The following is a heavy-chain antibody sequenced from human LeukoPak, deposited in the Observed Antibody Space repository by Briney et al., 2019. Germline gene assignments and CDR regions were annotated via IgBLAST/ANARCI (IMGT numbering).Heavy chain of an antibody. CDR1: GFTFSSYW. J-gene: IGHJ1*01. V-gene: IGHV3-74*01. Sequence: GGSLRLSCAASGFTFSSYWMHWVRQAPGKGLVWVSRINSDGSTTNYADSVKGRFTISRDNAKNTVYLQMNSLRAEDTAVYYCARDPDYGSGVEKYFQHWGQGTLVTVSS. CDR3: ARDPDYGSGVEKYFQH. CDR2: INSDGSTT. D-gene: IGHD3-10*01.